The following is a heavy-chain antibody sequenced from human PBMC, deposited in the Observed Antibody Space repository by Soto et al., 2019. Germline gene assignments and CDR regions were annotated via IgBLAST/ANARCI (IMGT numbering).Heavy chain of an antibody. CDR3: ASSYYYGSGSYYRLDY. D-gene: IGHD3-10*01. CDR2: IYPGDSDT. Sequence: GESLKISCKGSGYSFTSYWIGWVRQMPGKGLEWMGIIYPGDSDTRYSPSFQGQVTISADKSISTAYLQWSSLKASDTAMYYCASSYYYGSGSYYRLDYWGQGTLVTVSS. V-gene: IGHV5-51*01. CDR1: GYSFTSYW. J-gene: IGHJ4*02.